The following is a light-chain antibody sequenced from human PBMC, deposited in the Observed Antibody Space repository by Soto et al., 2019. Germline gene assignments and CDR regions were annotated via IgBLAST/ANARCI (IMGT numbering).Light chain of an antibody. CDR1: SSDVGGYNY. J-gene: IGLJ3*02. CDR2: EVS. V-gene: IGLV2-8*01. Sequence: QSVLTQPTSASGSPGQSVTISCTGTSSDVGGYNYVSWYQQHPGKAPKLMIYEVSKRPSGVPDRFSGSKSGNTASLTVSGLQAEDEADYYCTSYAGDTSLGVLGGGTKVTVL. CDR3: TSYAGDTSLGV.